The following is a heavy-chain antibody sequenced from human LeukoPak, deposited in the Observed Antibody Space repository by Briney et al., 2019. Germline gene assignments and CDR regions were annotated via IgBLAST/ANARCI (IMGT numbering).Heavy chain of an antibody. CDR1: GASVSSHY. D-gene: IGHD2/OR15-2a*01. Sequence: SSETLFLTCSVSGASVSSHYWTWLRQPPGKGLEWIGYVYYTGTTNYNPSLESRVTISMDTSRNQFSLKLTSVTTADTAIYFCARYRRDNTYFLDFWGQGTLVTVSS. CDR2: VYYTGTT. J-gene: IGHJ4*02. CDR3: ARYRRDNTYFLDF. V-gene: IGHV4-59*02.